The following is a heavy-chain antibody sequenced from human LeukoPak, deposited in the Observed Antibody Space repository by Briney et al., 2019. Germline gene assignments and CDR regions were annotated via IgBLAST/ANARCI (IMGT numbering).Heavy chain of an antibody. CDR1: GFTFSGFW. D-gene: IGHD3-9*01. J-gene: IGHJ6*02. Sequence: GSLRLSCAASGFTFSGFWMHWVRQAPGKGLVWVSCISFDGSDATYADSVKGRFTISRDNAKNTLHLQMDSLTVEDTAVYYCAGAPFYDILTGLYYYYGMDVWGQGTTVTVSS. V-gene: IGHV3-74*01. CDR3: AGAPFYDILTGLYYYYGMDV. CDR2: ISFDGSDA.